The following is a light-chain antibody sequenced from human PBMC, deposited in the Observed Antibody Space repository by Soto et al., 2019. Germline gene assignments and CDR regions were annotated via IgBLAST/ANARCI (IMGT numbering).Light chain of an antibody. V-gene: IGKV4-1*01. J-gene: IGKJ2*01. CDR2: WAS. CDR3: QQYHTTPNT. CDR1: QTLLFTSTNKNS. Sequence: DVVMTQSPATLAVSLGERAAINCKSSQTLLFTSTNKNSLAWYQQKPGQPPKLLIYWASTRESGAPDRFSGRGSGRNFTLTISSLQAEDVAVYYCQQYHTTPNTFGQGTKLEIK.